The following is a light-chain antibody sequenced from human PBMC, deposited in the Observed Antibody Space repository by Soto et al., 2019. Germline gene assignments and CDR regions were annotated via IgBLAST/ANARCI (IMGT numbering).Light chain of an antibody. CDR1: QGIKND. V-gene: IGKV1-6*01. Sequence: AIQMTQSPSSLSASVGDRVTITCRASQGIKNDVGWYQQKPGKAPKLLIYAASSLQSGVPPRFSGSGSGTDFTLTISSLQPEDFAVYYCQQYGSSPWTFGQGTKVEIK. CDR2: AAS. J-gene: IGKJ1*01. CDR3: QQYGSSPWT.